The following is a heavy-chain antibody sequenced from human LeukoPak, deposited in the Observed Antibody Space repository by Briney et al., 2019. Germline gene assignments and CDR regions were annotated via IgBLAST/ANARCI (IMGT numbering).Heavy chain of an antibody. V-gene: IGHV4-4*09. D-gene: IGHD3-22*01. CDR1: GGSISSYY. CDR3: ARSRLGYSRYFDY. Sequence: SETLSLTCTVSGGSISSYYWSWIRQPPGKGLEWIGYIYTSGSTNYNPSLKSRVTISVDTSKNQFSLKLSSVTAADTAVYYCARSRLGYSRYFDYWGQGTLVTVSS. J-gene: IGHJ4*02. CDR2: IYTSGST.